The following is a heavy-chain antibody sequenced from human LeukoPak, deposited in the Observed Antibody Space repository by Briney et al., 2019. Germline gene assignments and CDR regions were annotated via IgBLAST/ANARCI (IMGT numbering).Heavy chain of an antibody. V-gene: IGHV4-34*01. J-gene: IGHJ4*02. CDR3: ARLREQQPQTFDY. D-gene: IGHD6-13*01. CDR2: INHSGST. Sequence: SETLSLTCAVYGGSFSDYYWSWIRQPPGKGLEWIGEINHSGSTNYNTSLKSRVTISLDTSKNQFSLKLSSVTAADTAVYYCARLREQQPQTFDYWGQGTLVTVSS. CDR1: GGSFSDYY.